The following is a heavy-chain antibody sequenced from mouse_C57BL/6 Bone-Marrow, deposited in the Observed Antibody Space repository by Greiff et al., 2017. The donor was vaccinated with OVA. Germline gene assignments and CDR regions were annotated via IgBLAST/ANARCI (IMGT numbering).Heavy chain of an antibody. V-gene: IGHV5-9-1*02. J-gene: IGHJ3*01. CDR3: TYYGSSGAY. Sequence: EVKLQESGEGLVKPGGSLKLSCAASGFTFSSYAMSWVRQTPEKRLEWVAYISSGGDYIYYADTVKGRFTISRDNARNTLYLQMSSLKSEDTAMYYCTYYGSSGAYWGQGTLVTVSA. CDR2: ISSGGDYI. D-gene: IGHD1-1*01. CDR1: GFTFSSYA.